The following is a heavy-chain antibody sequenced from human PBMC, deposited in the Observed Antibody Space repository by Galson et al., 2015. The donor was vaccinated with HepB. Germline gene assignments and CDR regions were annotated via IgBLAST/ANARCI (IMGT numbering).Heavy chain of an antibody. Sequence: SLRLSCAASGFTFSSYGMTWVRQAPGKGLEWVSSITKNGANTYYADSVKGRLTISRDDSKNTVYVQMNSLRVEDTAVYYCARAQSETYLWGYCDSWGQGTLVIVSS. D-gene: IGHD3-22*01. CDR2: ITKNGANT. CDR3: ARAQSETYLWGYCDS. CDR1: GFTFSSYG. V-gene: IGHV3-23*01. J-gene: IGHJ4*02.